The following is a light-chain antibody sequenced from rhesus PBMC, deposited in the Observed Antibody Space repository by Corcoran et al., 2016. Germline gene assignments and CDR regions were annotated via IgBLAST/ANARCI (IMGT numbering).Light chain of an antibody. CDR2: GAS. CDR1: QSVGSY. J-gene: IGKJ2*01. Sequence: ETVVTQSPATLSLSAGERATLTCRASQSVGSYLAWYQQKPGQAPRLLVAGASSRATGIPERFSGSGSGTEFSLTISSLEPDDVGIYYCPQRSKFYNFGQETKVE. V-gene: IGKV3-24*04. CDR3: PQRSKFYN.